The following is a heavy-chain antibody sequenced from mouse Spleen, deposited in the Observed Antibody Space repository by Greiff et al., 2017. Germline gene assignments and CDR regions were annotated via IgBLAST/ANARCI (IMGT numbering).Heavy chain of an antibody. CDR1: GYSFTGYF. J-gene: IGHJ3*01. D-gene: IGHD2-4*01. Sequence: VQLQQSGPELVKPGDSVKISCKASGYSFTGYFMNWVMQSHGKSLEWIGRINPYNGDTFYNQKFKGKATLTVDKSSSTAHMELRSLTSEDSAVYYCARRGIYYDYDEAEGFAYWGQGTLVTVSA. CDR3: ARRGIYYDYDEAEGFAY. CDR2: INPYNGDT. V-gene: IGHV1-20*01.